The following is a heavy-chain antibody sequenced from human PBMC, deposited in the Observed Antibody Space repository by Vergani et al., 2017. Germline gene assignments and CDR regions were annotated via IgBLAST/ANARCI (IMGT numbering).Heavy chain of an antibody. CDR2: INPIFGTA. CDR1: GGTFSSYA. J-gene: IGHJ5*02. Sequence: QVQLVQSGAEVKKPGSSVKVSCKASGGTFSSYAISWVRQAPGQGLEWMGGINPIFGTANYAQKFQGRVPITADASTSTAYMELSSLRSEDTAVYYCARAYKAYSGSYSNWFDPWGQGTLVTVSS. D-gene: IGHD1-26*01. CDR3: ARAYKAYSGSYSNWFDP. V-gene: IGHV1-69*01.